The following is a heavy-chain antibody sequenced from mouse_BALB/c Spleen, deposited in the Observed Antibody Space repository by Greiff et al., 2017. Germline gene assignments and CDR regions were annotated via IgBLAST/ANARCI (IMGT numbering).Heavy chain of an antibody. CDR1: GFTFSSYW. D-gene: IGHD1-1*01. Sequence: EVKLVESGGGLVQPGGSMKLSCVVSGFTFSSYWMSWVRQSPEKGLEWVAEIRLKSDNYATHYAESVKGKFTISRDDSKSRLYLQMNSLRAEDTGIYYCTPSSYGFADWGQGTLVTVSA. J-gene: IGHJ3*01. CDR2: IRLKSDNYAT. V-gene: IGHV6-6*02. CDR3: TPSSYGFAD.